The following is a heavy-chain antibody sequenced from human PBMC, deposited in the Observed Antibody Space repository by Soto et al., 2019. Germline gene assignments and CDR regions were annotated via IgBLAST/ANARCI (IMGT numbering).Heavy chain of an antibody. CDR1: GFTFSSYS. V-gene: IGHV3-48*01. Sequence: GGSLRLSCAASGFTFSSYSMNWVRQAPGKGLEWVSYISSSSSTIYYADSVKGRFTISRDNAKNSLYLQMNSLRAEDTAVYYCAAQLYSNTWSQIEKWGQGTLVTVSS. CDR2: ISSSSSTI. J-gene: IGHJ4*02. D-gene: IGHD6-13*01. CDR3: AAQLYSNTWSQIEK.